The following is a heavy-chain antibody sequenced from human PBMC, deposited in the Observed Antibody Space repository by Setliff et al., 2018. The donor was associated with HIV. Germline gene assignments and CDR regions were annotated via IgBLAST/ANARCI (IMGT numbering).Heavy chain of an antibody. J-gene: IGHJ3*02. V-gene: IGHV4-4*07. D-gene: IGHD3-16*01. CDR3: ARDKTSEGGGFDAFDI. CDR2: IYTSGST. Sequence: SETLSLTCTVSGGSISSYYWSWIRQPAGKGLEWIGRIYTSGSTNYNPSLKSRVTMSVDTSKNQFSLKLSSVTAADTAVYYCARDKTSEGGGFDAFDIWGQGTMVTVSS. CDR1: GGSISSYY.